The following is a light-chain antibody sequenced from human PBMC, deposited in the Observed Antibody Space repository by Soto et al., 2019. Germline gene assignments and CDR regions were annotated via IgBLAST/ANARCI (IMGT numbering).Light chain of an antibody. V-gene: IGKV1-39*01. J-gene: IGKJ2*01. CDR2: SSS. CDR3: QQSYSTPYT. Sequence: DIQMTQSPSSLSASVGDRVTITCRAGQSIRSYLNWYQQKPETAPQLLIYSSSSLASGVPSRFSGSGSGTDFTLTITSLQPEDFATYYCQQSYSTPYTFGQGTKLEIK. CDR1: QSIRSY.